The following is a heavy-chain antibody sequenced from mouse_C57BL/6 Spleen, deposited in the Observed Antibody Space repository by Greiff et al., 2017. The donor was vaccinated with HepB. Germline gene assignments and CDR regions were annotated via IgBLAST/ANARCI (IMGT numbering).Heavy chain of an antibody. CDR1: GYTFTDYN. Sequence: VQLQQSGPELVKPGASVKMSCKASGYTFTDYNMHWVKQSHGKSLEWIGYINPNNGGTSYNQKFKGKATLTVNKSSSTAYMELRSLTSEDSAVYYCARKGYYDYDGWFDYWGQGTTLTVSS. J-gene: IGHJ2*01. V-gene: IGHV1-22*01. CDR3: ARKGYYDYDGWFDY. CDR2: INPNNGGT. D-gene: IGHD2-4*01.